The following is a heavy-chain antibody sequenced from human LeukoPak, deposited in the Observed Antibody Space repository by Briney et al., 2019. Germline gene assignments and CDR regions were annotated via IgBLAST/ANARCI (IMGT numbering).Heavy chain of an antibody. CDR3: ATIKRGSIYGYFDF. CDR1: GCYISTHY. CDR2: VFDSERT. Sequence: KASETLSLTCTVSGCYISTHYWSWIRQPPGKGLEWIGYVFDSERTKDNPSLKSRATLSADTSKNQFSLRLTSVTAADSAVYYCATIKRGSIYGYFDFWGQGVLVTVSS. J-gene: IGHJ4*02. D-gene: IGHD5-18*01. V-gene: IGHV4-59*11.